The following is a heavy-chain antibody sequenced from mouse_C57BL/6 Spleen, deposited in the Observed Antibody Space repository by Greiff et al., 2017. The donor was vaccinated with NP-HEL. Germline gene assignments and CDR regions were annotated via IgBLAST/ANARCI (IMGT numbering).Heavy chain of an antibody. CDR3: ARDRGWSYAMDY. CDR1: GYSITSGYF. J-gene: IGHJ4*01. V-gene: IGHV3-6*01. Sequence: DVHLVESGPGLVKPSQSLSLTCSVSGYSITSGYFWNWIRQFPGNQLEWMGYISYDGSNNYNPSLKNRISITRDTPKNQFFLKLNSVTTEDTATYYCARDRGWSYAMDYWGQGTSVTVSS. D-gene: IGHD2-3*01. CDR2: ISYDGSN.